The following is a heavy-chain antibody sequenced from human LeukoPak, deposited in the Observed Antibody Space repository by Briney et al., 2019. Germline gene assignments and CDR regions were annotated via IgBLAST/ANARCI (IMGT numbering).Heavy chain of an antibody. Sequence: GGSLRLSCAASGFTFSSFEMKWVRQAPGKGLEWVSYISSGGSTIYYADSVKGRFTISRDNAKNSLYLQMNSLRAEDTAVYYCARDSYGGSYYPEYWGQGTLVTVSS. CDR1: GFTFSSFE. V-gene: IGHV3-48*03. J-gene: IGHJ4*02. CDR3: ARDSYGGSYYPEY. D-gene: IGHD1-26*01. CDR2: ISSGGSTI.